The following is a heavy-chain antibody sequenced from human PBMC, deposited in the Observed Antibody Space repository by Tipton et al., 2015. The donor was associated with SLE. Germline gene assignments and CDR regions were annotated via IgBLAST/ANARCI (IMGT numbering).Heavy chain of an antibody. J-gene: IGHJ2*01. CDR2: IYYSGST. Sequence: TLSLTCTVSGGSISSHYWSWIRQPPGKGLEWIGHIYYSGSTNYNPSLKSRVTISVDTSEKNFSLKLTSVTAADTAVFYCARHVRPKFGNQYYFDLWGRGTLVTVSS. CDR1: GGSISSHY. D-gene: IGHD3-10*02. CDR3: ARHVRPKFGNQYYFDL. V-gene: IGHV4-59*08.